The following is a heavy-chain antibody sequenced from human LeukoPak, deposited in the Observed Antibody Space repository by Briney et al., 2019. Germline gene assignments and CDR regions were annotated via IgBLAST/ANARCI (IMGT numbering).Heavy chain of an antibody. CDR2: IIPIFGTA. CDR3: ARVFLAGTYGMDV. CDR1: GYTFSSYA. D-gene: IGHD1-1*01. Sequence: GASVKVSCKASGYTFSSYAISWVRQAPGQGLEWMGGIIPIFGTANYAQKFQGRVTITADESTSTAYMELSSLRSEDTAVYYCARVFLAGTYGMDVWGQGTTVTVSS. J-gene: IGHJ6*02. V-gene: IGHV1-69*13.